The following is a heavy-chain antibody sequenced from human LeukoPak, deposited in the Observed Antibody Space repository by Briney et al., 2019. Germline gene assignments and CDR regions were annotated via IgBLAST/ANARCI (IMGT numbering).Heavy chain of an antibody. CDR2: IGSTSGNT. V-gene: IGHV3-23*01. J-gene: IGHJ4*02. CDR1: GFTSSSYA. CDR3: AKHGKSGTHYFDN. Sequence: PGGSLRLSCAASGFTSSSYAMSWVRQAPGKGLEWVSAIGSTSGNTYYADSGKGRFTISRDNSRSTLYLQMNSLRAEDTALYYCAKHGKSGTHYFDNWGQGTLVTVSS. D-gene: IGHD1-1*01.